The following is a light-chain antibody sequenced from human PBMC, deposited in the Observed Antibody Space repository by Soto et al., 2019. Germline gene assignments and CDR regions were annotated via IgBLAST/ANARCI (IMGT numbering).Light chain of an antibody. Sequence: DIQMIQSPSSLSASVGDRATITCKASQDINNYLNWYQQKPGKAPKLLIYDASNLEKGVPSRFTGSGSGTHFTFPISSLQPEDIATYFCQQSDSLPLPFCGGTKVEIK. CDR1: QDINNY. V-gene: IGKV1-33*01. J-gene: IGKJ4*01. CDR2: DAS. CDR3: QQSDSLPLP.